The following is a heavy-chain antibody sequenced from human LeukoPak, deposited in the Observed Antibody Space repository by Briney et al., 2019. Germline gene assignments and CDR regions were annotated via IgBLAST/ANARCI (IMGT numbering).Heavy chain of an antibody. CDR2: ISDNGGST. D-gene: IGHD6-13*01. J-gene: IGHJ4*02. CDR3: ARDRAAADLDY. V-gene: IGHV3-64*04. Sequence: GGSLRLSCSASGFTFSSYAMHWVRQAPGKGLEYVSAISDNGGSTYYPDSVRGRFTISRDNSKNTLYLQMNSLRAEDTAVYYCARDRAAADLDYWGQGTLVTVSS. CDR1: GFTFSSYA.